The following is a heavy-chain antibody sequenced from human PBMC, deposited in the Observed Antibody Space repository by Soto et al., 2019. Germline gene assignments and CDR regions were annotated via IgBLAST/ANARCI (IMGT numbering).Heavy chain of an antibody. D-gene: IGHD5-18*01. CDR2: IYYSGST. CDR3: ARVYRYTAMELKTNNWFDT. Sequence: SEPMSLTCTVACGSSSGVGYYWSWIRKHPGKGLEWIGYIYYSGSTYYNPSLKSRVTISVDTSKNQFSLKLSSVTAADTAVYYCARVYRYTAMELKTNNWFDTWGQGTLVTVSS. CDR1: CGSSSGVGYY. J-gene: IGHJ5*02. V-gene: IGHV4-31*03.